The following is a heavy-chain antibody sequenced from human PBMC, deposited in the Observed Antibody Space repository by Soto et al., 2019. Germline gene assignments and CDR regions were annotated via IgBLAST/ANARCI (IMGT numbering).Heavy chain of an antibody. CDR3: ARLSYISGSRWFDP. CDR2: IYPGDSDT. V-gene: IGHV5-51*01. J-gene: IGHJ5*02. D-gene: IGHD6-19*01. Sequence: GESLKISCQNSGYSFTNYWIGWVRQMPGKGLEWTGIIYPGDSDTRYSPSFLGQVTISADKSISTAYLQWSSLKASDTAMYYCARLSYISGSRWFDPWGQGTLVTVSS. CDR1: GYSFTNYW.